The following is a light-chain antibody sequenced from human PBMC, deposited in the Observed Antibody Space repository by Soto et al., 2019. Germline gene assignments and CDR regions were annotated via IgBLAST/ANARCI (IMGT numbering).Light chain of an antibody. V-gene: IGKV3-20*01. J-gene: IGKJ4*01. CDR1: QGVSGNY. Sequence: EIVLTQSPGTLSLSPGERATLSCRASQGVSGNYLAWYQQRPGQAPRLIIYGASSRATGITDRFSGSGSGTHSTLTISRLEPEDFAVYYCQRYGDLPLIFGGGTKVDIK. CDR2: GAS. CDR3: QRYGDLPLI.